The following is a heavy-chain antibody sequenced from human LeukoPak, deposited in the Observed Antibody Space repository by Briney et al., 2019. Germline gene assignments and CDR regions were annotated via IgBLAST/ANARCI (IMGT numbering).Heavy chain of an antibody. CDR3: VQGYSGTYYAH. Sequence: GGSLRLSCSASGFTLSNSAMPWVRQAPGKGLEYVSAISSNGDNTEYADPVKARFTIPRDSSKNTLHLQMSRPRAEAAAVYYCVQGYSGTYYAHWGQGTLVTVSS. V-gene: IGHV3-64D*06. J-gene: IGHJ4*02. D-gene: IGHD1-26*01. CDR2: ISSNGDNT. CDR1: GFTLSNSA.